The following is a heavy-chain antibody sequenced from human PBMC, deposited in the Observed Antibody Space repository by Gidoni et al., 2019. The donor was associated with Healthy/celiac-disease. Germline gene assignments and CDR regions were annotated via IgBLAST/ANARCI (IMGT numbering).Heavy chain of an antibody. CDR3: TRDKMRYCSSTSCYVSRYYFDY. CDR2: IRSKAYGGTT. J-gene: IGHJ4*02. V-gene: IGHV3-49*03. Sequence: EVQLVESGGGLVQPGRSLRLSCPASGFTFGDYAMSWFRQAPGKGLEWVGFIRSKAYGGTTEYAASVKGRFTISRDDSKSIAYLQMNSLKTEDTAVYYCTRDKMRYCSSTSCYVSRYYFDYWGQGTLVTVSS. D-gene: IGHD2-2*01. CDR1: GFTFGDYA.